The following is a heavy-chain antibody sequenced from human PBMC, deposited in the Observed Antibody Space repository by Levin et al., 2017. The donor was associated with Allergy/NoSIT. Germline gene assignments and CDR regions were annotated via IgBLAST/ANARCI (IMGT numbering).Heavy chain of an antibody. Sequence: GESLKISCAASGFTFSSYAMHWVRQAPGKGLDWVAVISYDGSNKYYADSVKGRFTISRDNSENTLYLQMSSLRAEDTAVYYCTKEGEPDYWGQGTLVTVSS. V-gene: IGHV3-30*18. CDR1: GFTFSSYA. J-gene: IGHJ4*02. CDR2: ISYDGSNK. CDR3: TKEGEPDY. D-gene: IGHD3-16*01.